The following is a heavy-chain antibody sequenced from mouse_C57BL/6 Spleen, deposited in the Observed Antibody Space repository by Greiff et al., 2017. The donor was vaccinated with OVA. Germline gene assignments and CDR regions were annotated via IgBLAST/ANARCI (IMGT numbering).Heavy chain of an antibody. CDR3: ARRVYDDYDEYAMDY. CDR1: GYTFTSYW. J-gene: IGHJ4*01. CDR2: IHPNSGST. D-gene: IGHD2-4*01. Sequence: QVQLQQPGAELVKPGASVKLSCKASGYTFTSYWMHWVKQRPGQGLEWIGMIHPNSGSTNYNEKFKSKATLTVDKSSSTAYMQLSSLTSEDSAVYCCARRVYDDYDEYAMDYWGQGTSVTVSS. V-gene: IGHV1-64*01.